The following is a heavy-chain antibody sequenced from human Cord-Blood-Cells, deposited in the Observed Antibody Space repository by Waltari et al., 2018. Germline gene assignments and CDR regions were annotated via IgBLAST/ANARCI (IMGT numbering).Heavy chain of an antibody. CDR3: ATDARPIGGSYYKFAFDI. CDR2: FEPEDGET. V-gene: IGHV1-24*01. D-gene: IGHD1-26*01. CDR1: GYTLTELS. J-gene: IGHJ3*02. Sequence: QVQLVQSGAEVKKPGASVKVSCKVSGYTLTELSMHWVRQAPGKGFEWMGGFEPEDGETIYAQKFQGRVTMTEDTSTDTAYMELSSLRSEDTAVYYCATDARPIGGSYYKFAFDIWGQGTMVTVSS.